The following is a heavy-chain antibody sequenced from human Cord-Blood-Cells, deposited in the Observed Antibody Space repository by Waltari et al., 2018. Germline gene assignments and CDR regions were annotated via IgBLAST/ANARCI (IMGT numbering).Heavy chain of an antibody. J-gene: IGHJ4*02. CDR3: ARGRGGYSSSWYIDY. CDR2: INPNSGGT. CDR1: GYTFTGYS. Sequence: QVQLVQSGAEVKKPGASVKVSCKASGYTFTGYSMHWVRPAPGQGLEWMGWINPNSGGTNYAQKFQGRVTMTRDTSISTAYMELSRLRSDDTAVYYCARGRGGYSSSWYIDYWGQGTLVTVSS. D-gene: IGHD6-13*01. V-gene: IGHV1-2*02.